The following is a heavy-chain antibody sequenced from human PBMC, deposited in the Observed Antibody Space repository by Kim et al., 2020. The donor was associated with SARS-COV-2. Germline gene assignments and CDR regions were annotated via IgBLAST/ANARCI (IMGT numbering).Heavy chain of an antibody. V-gene: IGHV3-11*05. CDR3: ARGFGELYGISAFDI. J-gene: IGHJ3*02. D-gene: IGHD3-10*01. Sequence: GGSLRLSCAASGFTFSDYYMSWIRQAPGKGLEWVSYISSSSSYTNYADSVKGRFTISRDNAKNSLYLQMNSLRAEDTAVYYCARGFGELYGISAFDIWGQGTMVTVSS. CDR1: GFTFSDYY. CDR2: ISSSSSYT.